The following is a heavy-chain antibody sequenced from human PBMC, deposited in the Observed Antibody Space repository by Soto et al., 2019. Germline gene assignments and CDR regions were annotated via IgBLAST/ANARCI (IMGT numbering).Heavy chain of an antibody. CDR3: AKCSPRYSSGLKAYYFDY. J-gene: IGHJ4*02. D-gene: IGHD6-19*01. V-gene: IGHV3-23*01. CDR2: ISGSDGST. Sequence: PGGSLRLSCAASGFTFSSYAMSWLRQAPGKWLEWVSVISGSDGSTYYADSVKSRFTISRDNSRNTLYLQMNSLRAERTPVYYCAKCSPRYSSGLKAYYFDYWGQGXLVTVYS. CDR1: GFTFSSYA.